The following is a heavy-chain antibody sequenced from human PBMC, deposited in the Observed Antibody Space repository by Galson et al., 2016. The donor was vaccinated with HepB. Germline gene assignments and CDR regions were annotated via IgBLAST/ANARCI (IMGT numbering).Heavy chain of an antibody. D-gene: IGHD3-10*01. CDR2: IHSDSSYI. Sequence: SLRLSCAASGLPFSTYSMSWVRQAPGKGLEWVSYIHSDSSYIYYADSVNGRFTISRDNAKNSLSLRMNSLRAEDTAVYYCVRDSHFGAFDIWGQGTMATVSS. CDR1: GLPFSTYS. CDR3: VRDSHFGAFDI. J-gene: IGHJ3*02. V-gene: IGHV3-21*01.